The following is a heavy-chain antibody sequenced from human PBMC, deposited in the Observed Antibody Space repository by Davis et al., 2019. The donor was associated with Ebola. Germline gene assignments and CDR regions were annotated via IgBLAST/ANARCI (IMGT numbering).Heavy chain of an antibody. V-gene: IGHV4-61*01. J-gene: IGHJ5*02. CDR1: GGSVSSGNYY. CDR3: ARAPYSSRNWFVP. Sequence: SETLSLTCTVSGGSVSSGNYYWSWIQQPPGKGLEWIGYIYNSGSTNYNPSLKSRVTISVDTSKNQFSLKLTSVTAADTAMYYCARAPYSSRNWFVPWGQGTLVTVSS. CDR2: IYNSGST. D-gene: IGHD6-13*01.